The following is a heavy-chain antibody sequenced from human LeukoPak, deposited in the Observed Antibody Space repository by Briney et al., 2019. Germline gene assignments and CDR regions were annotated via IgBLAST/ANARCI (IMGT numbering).Heavy chain of an antibody. CDR1: GFTFSSYW. J-gene: IGHJ6*03. CDR2: INSDGSST. V-gene: IGHV3-74*01. Sequence: GGSLRLSCAASGFTFSSYWMHWVRQAPGKGLVWVSRINSDGSSTSYADSVKGRFTISRDNAKNTLYLQLNSLRAEDTAVYYCARGGFCSGGSCPVDYYYYMDVWGKGTTVTVSS. D-gene: IGHD2-15*01. CDR3: ARGGFCSGGSCPVDYYYYMDV.